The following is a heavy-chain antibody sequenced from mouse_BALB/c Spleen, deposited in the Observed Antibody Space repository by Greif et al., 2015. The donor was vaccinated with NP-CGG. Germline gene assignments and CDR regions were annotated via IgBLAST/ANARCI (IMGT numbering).Heavy chain of an antibody. Sequence: QVHVKQSGAELAKPGASVKMSCKASGYTFTSYWMHWVKQRPGQGLEWIGYINPSTGYTEYNQEFKDKATLTADKSSSTAYMQLSSLTSEDSAVYYCATTVVATFAYWGQGTLVTVSA. CDR3: ATTVVATFAY. CDR1: GYTFTSYW. CDR2: INPSTGYT. D-gene: IGHD1-1*01. V-gene: IGHV1-7*01. J-gene: IGHJ3*01.